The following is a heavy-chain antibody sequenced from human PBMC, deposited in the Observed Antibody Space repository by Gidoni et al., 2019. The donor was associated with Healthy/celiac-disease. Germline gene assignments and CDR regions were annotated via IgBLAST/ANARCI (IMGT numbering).Heavy chain of an antibody. V-gene: IGHV3-23*01. D-gene: IGHD2-15*01. CDR1: GCTFSSYA. CDR2: VSGSCGST. J-gene: IGHJ3*02. Sequence: EVQLLESGGGLVQPGGSLRLSCAASGCTFSSYAMSWVRPAPGKGLEWVSAVSGSCGSTYYADSVKCRFTISRDNSKNTLYLQMNSLRAEDTAVYYCSKDSLVVVVAATRGYAFDIWGQGTMVTVSS. CDR3: SKDSLVVVVAATRGYAFDI.